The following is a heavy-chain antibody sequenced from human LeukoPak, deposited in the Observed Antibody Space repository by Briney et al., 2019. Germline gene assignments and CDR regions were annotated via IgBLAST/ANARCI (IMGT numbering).Heavy chain of an antibody. J-gene: IGHJ4*02. CDR2: IYYSGST. Sequence: SETLSLTCTVSGGSISSSSYYWGWIRQPPGKGLEWIGSIYYSGSTYYNPSLKSRVTISVDTSKNQFSLKLSSVTAADTAVYYCARDPSIAAPRYFDYWGQGTLVTVSS. D-gene: IGHD6-6*01. CDR1: GGSISSSSYY. CDR3: ARDPSIAAPRYFDY. V-gene: IGHV4-39*07.